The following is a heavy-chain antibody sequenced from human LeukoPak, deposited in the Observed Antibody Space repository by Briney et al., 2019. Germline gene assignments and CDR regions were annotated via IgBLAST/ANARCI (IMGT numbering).Heavy chain of an antibody. CDR1: GFTFSSYW. V-gene: IGHV3-74*01. CDR2: INSDRSST. Sequence: GGSLRLSCAASGFTFSSYWMHWVRQAPGKGLVWVSRINSDRSSTSYADSVKGRFTISRDNAKNTLYLQMNSLRAEDTAVYYCARRRQLVQNFAYYYYYGMDVWGKGTTVTVSS. D-gene: IGHD6-13*01. CDR3: ARRRQLVQNFAYYYYYGMDV. J-gene: IGHJ6*04.